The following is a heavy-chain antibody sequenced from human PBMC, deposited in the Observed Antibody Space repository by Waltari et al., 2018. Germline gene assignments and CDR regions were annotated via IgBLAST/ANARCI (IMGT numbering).Heavy chain of an antibody. Sequence: QVQLVQSGAEVKKPGASVKVSCKASGYTFTGYYMHWVRQAPGQGLEWMGWINPNRGGTKYAQKFQGRVTMTRETSISTAYMELSRLRSDDTAVYYCARSGYSPYFDYWGQGTLVTVSS. J-gene: IGHJ4*02. CDR2: INPNRGGT. CDR3: ARSGYSPYFDY. CDR1: GYTFTGYY. V-gene: IGHV1-2*02. D-gene: IGHD3-22*01.